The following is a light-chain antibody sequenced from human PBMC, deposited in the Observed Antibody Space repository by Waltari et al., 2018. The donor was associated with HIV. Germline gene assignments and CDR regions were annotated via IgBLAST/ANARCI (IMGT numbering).Light chain of an antibody. Sequence: DIHMTQSPSSLSASVGDRVTITCQASQNINNYLNWYQQRPGEAPKVLIFDASNLEPGAPSRFSGTAAGTDFTFIISNAQPEDAATYYCQQYDKVPYSFGQGTKVEIK. J-gene: IGKJ2*03. CDR1: QNINNY. V-gene: IGKV1-33*01. CDR2: DAS. CDR3: QQYDKVPYS.